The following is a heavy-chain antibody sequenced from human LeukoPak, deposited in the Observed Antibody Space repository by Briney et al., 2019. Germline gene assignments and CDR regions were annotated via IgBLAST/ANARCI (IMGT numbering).Heavy chain of an antibody. Sequence: ASVKVSCKASGYTFTSYGISWVRQAPGQGVEWMGWISAYNGNTNYAQKPQGRVSMSTDTSTSTAYMELRSLRSDDTAVYYCARLDLAGPYHYYYMDVWGKGTTVTVSS. CDR3: ARLDLAGPYHYYYMDV. CDR1: GYTFTSYG. CDR2: ISAYNGNT. V-gene: IGHV1-18*01. J-gene: IGHJ6*03. D-gene: IGHD3-10*01.